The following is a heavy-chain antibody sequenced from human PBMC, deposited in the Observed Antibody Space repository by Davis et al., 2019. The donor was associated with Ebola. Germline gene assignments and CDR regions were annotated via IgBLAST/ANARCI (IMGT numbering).Heavy chain of an antibody. D-gene: IGHD1-26*01. J-gene: IGHJ4*02. CDR2: INCNSGGT. V-gene: IGHV1-2*06. Sequence: ASVKVSCKASGDTFSDYYIHWVRQAPGQGLEWLGRINCNSGGTNYAQKFQGRVTMTRDTSLTTAFMELSSLRSEDTAVYYCARGFLTWEDYWGQGTLVTVSS. CDR3: ARGFLTWEDY. CDR1: GDTFSDYY.